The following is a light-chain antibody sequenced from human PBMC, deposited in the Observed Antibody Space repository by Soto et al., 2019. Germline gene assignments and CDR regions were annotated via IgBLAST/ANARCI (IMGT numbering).Light chain of an antibody. J-gene: IGKJ5*01. V-gene: IGKV1D-12*01. CDR3: QQAYSLPIT. CDR2: GAS. Sequence: DIPVTQSPSSVSASLGAGATLTCRASPDIAGYLAWYQHKPGRTPELLIHGASRLQSGVPARFSGSGSGTDFTLSINSLQPEDFATYYCQQAYSLPITFGQGTRLEI. CDR1: PDIAGY.